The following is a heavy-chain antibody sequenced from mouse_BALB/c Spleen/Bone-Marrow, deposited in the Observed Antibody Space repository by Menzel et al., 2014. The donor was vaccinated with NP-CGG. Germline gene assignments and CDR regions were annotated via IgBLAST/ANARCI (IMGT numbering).Heavy chain of an antibody. CDR3: ARGGLHYFDY. V-gene: IGHV1S41*01. J-gene: IGHJ2*01. CDR2: IAPGSGST. CDR1: GYTFTSYW. Sequence: DLVKPGASVKLPCKASGYTFTSYWINWIKQRPGQGLEWIGRIAPGSGSTYYNEVFKGKATLIVDTSSSTAYIQLSSLSSEDSAVYFCARGGLHYFDYWGQGTTLTVSS. D-gene: IGHD3-3*01.